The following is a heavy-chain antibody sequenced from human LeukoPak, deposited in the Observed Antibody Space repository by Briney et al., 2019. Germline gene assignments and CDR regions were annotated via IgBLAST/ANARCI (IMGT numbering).Heavy chain of an antibody. CDR1: GFTFSSYG. D-gene: IGHD5-18*01. Sequence: PGGSLRLSCAASGFTFSSYGMSWVRQPPGKGLEWIGEINHSGSTNYNPSLKSRVTISVDTSKNQFSLKLSSVTAADTAVYYCASGYSYGFDYWGQGTLVTVSS. J-gene: IGHJ4*02. V-gene: IGHV4-34*01. CDR2: INHSGST. CDR3: ASGYSYGFDY.